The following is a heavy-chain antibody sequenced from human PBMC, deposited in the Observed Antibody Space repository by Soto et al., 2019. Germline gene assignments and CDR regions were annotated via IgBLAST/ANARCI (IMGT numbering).Heavy chain of an antibody. CDR2: IYYSGST. CDR3: AREEGGSIVVVPAAMTGAFDI. D-gene: IGHD2-2*01. CDR1: GGSISSYY. V-gene: IGHV4-59*01. Sequence: ETLSLTCTVSGGSISSYYWSWIRQPPGKGLEWIGYIYYSGSTNCNPSLKSRVTISVDTSKNQFSLKLSSVTAADTAVYYCAREEGGSIVVVPAAMTGAFDIWGQGTMVTVSS. J-gene: IGHJ3*02.